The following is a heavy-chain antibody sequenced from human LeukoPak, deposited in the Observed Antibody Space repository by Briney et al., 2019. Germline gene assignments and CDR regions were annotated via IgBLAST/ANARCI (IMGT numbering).Heavy chain of an antibody. Sequence: PGGSLRLSCAASGFTFSSYAMHWVRQAPGKGLEWVAVISYDGSNKYYADSVKGRFTISRDNSKNTLYLQMNSLRSEDTAVYYCARLMYYYERSGLWANNGMDVWGQGTTVIVSS. CDR1: GFTFSSYA. V-gene: IGHV3-30-3*01. CDR3: ARLMYYYERSGLWANNGMDV. D-gene: IGHD3-22*01. CDR2: ISYDGSNK. J-gene: IGHJ6*02.